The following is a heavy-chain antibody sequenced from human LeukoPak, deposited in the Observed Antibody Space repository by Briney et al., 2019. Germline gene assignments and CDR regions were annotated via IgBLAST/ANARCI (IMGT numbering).Heavy chain of an antibody. CDR3: ARHGGGVARALDY. CDR1: GGAISSSYS. CDR2: TYYSGST. V-gene: IGHV4-39*01. J-gene: IGHJ4*02. D-gene: IGHD3-16*01. Sequence: SETLSLTCSVSGGAISSSYSWGWIRQPPGKGLEWIGTTYYSGSTNYNPSLKSRVTISVDTSNKQFSLKLSSVTAADTAVYYCARHGGGVARALDYWGRGNLVSVSS.